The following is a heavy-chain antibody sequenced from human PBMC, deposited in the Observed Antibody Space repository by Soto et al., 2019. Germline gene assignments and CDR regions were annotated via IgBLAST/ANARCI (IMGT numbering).Heavy chain of an antibody. V-gene: IGHV3-21*01. D-gene: IGHD2-2*01. J-gene: IGHJ4*02. Sequence: VGSLRLSCAVSGFNFNNYGINWVRQAPGKGLEWVSSVSKSDYTYYSDSVKGRFTISRDNAKNSVSLQMNTLRAEDTAVYYCAREDSIIIPAVSDFWGQGTLVTVSS. CDR2: VSKSDYT. CDR1: GFNFNNYG. CDR3: AREDSIIIPAVSDF.